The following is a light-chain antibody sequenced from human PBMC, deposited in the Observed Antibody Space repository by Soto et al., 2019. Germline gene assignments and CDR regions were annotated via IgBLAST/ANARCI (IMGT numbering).Light chain of an antibody. J-gene: IGKJ2*01. V-gene: IGKV3-20*01. Sequence: EIVLTQSPGTLSLSPGERATLSCRASQSVSSSHLAWYQQKPGQAPRLLIFDASSRATGIPDRFSASGSGTDFTLTISRLEPEDFAVYYCQQYGRSPPYTFGQGTKLEIK. CDR2: DAS. CDR3: QQYGRSPPYT. CDR1: QSVSSSH.